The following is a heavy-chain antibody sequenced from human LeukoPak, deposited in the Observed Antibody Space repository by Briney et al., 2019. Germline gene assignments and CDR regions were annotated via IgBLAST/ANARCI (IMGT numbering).Heavy chain of an antibody. Sequence: GGSLRLSCAASGFAFTTYWMSWVRQAPGKGLEWVANIKQDGSEKYYVDSVKGRFTISRDNAKNSLYLQMNSLRAEDTALYYCARDHDILTPSWFDPWGQGTLVTVSS. CDR2: IKQDGSEK. J-gene: IGHJ5*02. V-gene: IGHV3-7*03. D-gene: IGHD3-9*01. CDR1: GFAFTTYW. CDR3: ARDHDILTPSWFDP.